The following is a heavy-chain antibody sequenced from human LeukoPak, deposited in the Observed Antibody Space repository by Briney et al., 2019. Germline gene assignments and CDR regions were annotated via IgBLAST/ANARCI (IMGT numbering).Heavy chain of an antibody. CDR3: ASILGYCSSTSCRYFDY. CDR1: GGSISSSSYY. V-gene: IGHV4-39*01. D-gene: IGHD2-2*01. J-gene: IGHJ4*02. CDR2: VYYSGST. Sequence: SETLSLXCTVSGGSISSSSYYWGWIRQPPGKGLEWIGSVYYSGSTYYNPSLRSRVTISVDTSKNQFSLKLSSVTAADTAVYYCASILGYCSSTSCRYFDYWGQGTLVTVSS.